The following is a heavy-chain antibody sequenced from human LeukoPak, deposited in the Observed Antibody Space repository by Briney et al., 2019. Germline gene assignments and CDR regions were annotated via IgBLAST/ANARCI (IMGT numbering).Heavy chain of an antibody. CDR2: IYPGDSDT. D-gene: IGHD3-22*01. J-gene: IGHJ6*02. CDR3: AREKFAYYYDSSGYSYYYGMDV. Sequence: GESLKISCKGSGYSFTSYWIGWVRQVPGKGLEWMGIIYPGDSDTRYSPSFQGQVTISADKSISTAYLQWSSLKASDTAMYYCAREKFAYYYDSSGYSYYYGMDVWGQGTTVTVSS. V-gene: IGHV5-51*01. CDR1: GYSFTSYW.